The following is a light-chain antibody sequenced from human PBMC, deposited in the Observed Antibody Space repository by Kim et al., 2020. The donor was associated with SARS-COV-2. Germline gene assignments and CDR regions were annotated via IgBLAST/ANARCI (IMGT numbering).Light chain of an antibody. CDR2: DIS. V-gene: IGKV3-15*01. Sequence: VPPGERPPRSGRASQSVISNLSWSQQKPGQAPRLLLYDISTRATDFPARFSGSVSGTEFTLTLTSLQSEDFAVYYCQQYNNRPLTFGGGTKVDIK. CDR1: QSVISN. CDR3: QQYNNRPLT. J-gene: IGKJ4*01.